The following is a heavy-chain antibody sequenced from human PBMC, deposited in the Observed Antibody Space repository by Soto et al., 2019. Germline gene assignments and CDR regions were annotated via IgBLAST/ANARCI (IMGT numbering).Heavy chain of an antibody. D-gene: IGHD3-10*01. CDR1: GGSISSSNW. Sequence: QVQLQESGPGLVKPSGTLSLTCAVSGGSISSSNWWSWVRQPPGKGLEWIGEIYHSGSTNYNPSLKSRGTISVDNSKTQFSLKLSSVTAADTAVYYCARVPKITMVRGVKIELFGSDYWGQGTLVTVSS. J-gene: IGHJ4*02. V-gene: IGHV4-4*02. CDR2: IYHSGST. CDR3: ARVPKITMVRGVKIELFGSDY.